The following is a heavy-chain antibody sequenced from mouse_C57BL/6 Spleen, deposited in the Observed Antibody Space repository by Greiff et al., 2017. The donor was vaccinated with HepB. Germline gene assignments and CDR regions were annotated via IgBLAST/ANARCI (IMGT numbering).Heavy chain of an antibody. D-gene: IGHD2-5*01. CDR1: GYTFTDYY. CDR2: INPYNGGT. J-gene: IGHJ4*01. CDR3: AREDSNLYYAMDY. Sequence: EVQLQQSGPVLVKPGASVKMSCKASGYTFTDYYMNWVKQSHGKSLEWIGVINPYNGGTSYNQKFKGKATLTVDKSSSTAYMELNSLTSEDSAVYYCAREDSNLYYAMDYWGQGTSVTVSS. V-gene: IGHV1-19*01.